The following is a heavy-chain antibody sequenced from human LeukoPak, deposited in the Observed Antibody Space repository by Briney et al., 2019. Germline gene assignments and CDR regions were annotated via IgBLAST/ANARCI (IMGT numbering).Heavy chain of an antibody. CDR3: VKDGDDSGSYLVY. CDR2: IPYDGNNK. J-gene: IGHJ4*02. CDR1: RFTFSSYG. Sequence: AGGSLRLSCAASRFTFSSYGMHWVRQAPGKGLEWMAFIPYDGNNKYYADSVKGRFTISRDNSKNTLYLQMNSLRAEDTAVYYCVKDGDDSGSYLVYWGQGTLVTVSS. D-gene: IGHD1-26*01. V-gene: IGHV3-30*02.